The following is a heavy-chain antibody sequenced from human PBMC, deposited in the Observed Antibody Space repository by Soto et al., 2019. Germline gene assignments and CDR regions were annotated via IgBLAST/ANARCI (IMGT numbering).Heavy chain of an antibody. CDR3: ARQGGYYQYYFDY. CDR1: GGSFSGYY. J-gene: IGHJ4*02. Sequence: QVQLQQWGAGLLKPSETLSLTCSVYGGSFSGYYWSWIRQPPGKGLEWIGEIKHSGSTNYNPSLKSRVTISVDTSKNQFSLKLSSVTAADTAVYYCARQGGYYQYYFDYCGQGTLVTVSS. D-gene: IGHD3-22*01. CDR2: IKHSGST. V-gene: IGHV4-34*01.